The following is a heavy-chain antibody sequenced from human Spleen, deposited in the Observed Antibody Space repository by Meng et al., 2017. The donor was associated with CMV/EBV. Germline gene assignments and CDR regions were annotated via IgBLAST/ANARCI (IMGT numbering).Heavy chain of an antibody. CDR3: ARGPMTTGLNYYYYGMDV. V-gene: IGHV1-18*01. D-gene: IGHD4-11*01. CDR1: GYTFTTYG. Sequence: ASVKVSCKASGYTFTTYGISWVRQAPGQGLEWMGWISAYDGDTNYAQTLQGRVTMTTDTSTSTAYMELRSLRSDDTAVYYCARGPMTTGLNYYYYGMDVWGQGTTVTVSS. CDR2: ISAYDGDT. J-gene: IGHJ6*02.